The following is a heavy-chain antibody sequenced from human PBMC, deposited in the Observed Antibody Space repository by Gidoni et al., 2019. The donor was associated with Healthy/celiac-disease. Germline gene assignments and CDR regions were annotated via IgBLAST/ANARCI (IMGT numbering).Heavy chain of an antibody. J-gene: IGHJ4*02. V-gene: IGHV3-21*01. CDR1: GFTFSSSS. CDR3: ARADQGVDSSGYYYHFDY. Sequence: EVQLVESGGGLVKPGGSLRLSCAASGFTFSSSSLNWVRQAPGKGLEWVSSISSSSSYIYYADSVKGRFTISRDNAKNSLYLQMNSLRAEDTAVYYCARADQGVDSSGYYYHFDYWGQGTLVTVSS. CDR2: ISSSSSYI. D-gene: IGHD3-22*01.